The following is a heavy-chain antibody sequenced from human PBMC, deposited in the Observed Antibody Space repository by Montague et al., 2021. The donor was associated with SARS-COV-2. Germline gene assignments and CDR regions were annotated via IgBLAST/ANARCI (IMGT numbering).Heavy chain of an antibody. CDR3: ARHRITIFLGRVFDY. D-gene: IGHD3-9*01. CDR1: GGSIRSSSYY. V-gene: IGHV4-39*01. Sequence: SETLSLTYTVSGGSIRSSSYYWGWIRQPPGKGLEWIGSIYYSGSTYYXPSLKSRVTISVDTSKNQFSLKLSSVTAADTAMYYCARHRITIFLGRVFDYWGQGTLVTVSS. J-gene: IGHJ4*02. CDR2: IYYSGST.